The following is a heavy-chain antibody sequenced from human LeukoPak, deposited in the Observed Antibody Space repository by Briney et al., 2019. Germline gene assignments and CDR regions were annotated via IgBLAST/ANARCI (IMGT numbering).Heavy chain of an antibody. Sequence: GGSLRLSCAASGFTFSNYWMSWVRQAPGKGLEWVANINREGSEKNYVGSVKGRFTISRDNARNSVYLQMNSLRAEDTAVYYCARENRLGYWGQGILVTVSS. CDR2: INREGSEK. CDR1: GFTFSNYW. J-gene: IGHJ4*02. V-gene: IGHV3-7*01. CDR3: ARENRLGY.